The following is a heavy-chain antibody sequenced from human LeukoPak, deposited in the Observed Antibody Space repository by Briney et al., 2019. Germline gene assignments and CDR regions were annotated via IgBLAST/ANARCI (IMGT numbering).Heavy chain of an antibody. D-gene: IGHD3-10*01. CDR1: GFTFSSYS. V-gene: IGHV3-21*01. CDR3: ARKRIGEYFDY. Sequence: PGGSLRLSCAASGFTFSSYSMNWVRQAPGKGLEWVSSISSSSSYIYYADSVKGRFTISGDNAKNSLYLQMNSLRAEDTAVYYCARKRIGEYFDYWGQGTLVTVSS. J-gene: IGHJ4*02. CDR2: ISSSSSYI.